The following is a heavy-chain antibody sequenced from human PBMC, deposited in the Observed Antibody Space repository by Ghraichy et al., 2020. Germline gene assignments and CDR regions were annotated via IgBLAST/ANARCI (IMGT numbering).Heavy chain of an antibody. CDR2: IYYSGST. V-gene: IGHV4-59*01. D-gene: IGHD6-19*01. CDR3: ARGGGWNDY. Sequence: SETLSLTCTVSGGSINNYYWSWIRQPPGKGLEWIGYIYYSGSTNYNPSLKSRVSISVDTSKKQFSLKVNYVTAADTAVYYCARGGGWNDYWGLGTLVTVSS. CDR1: GGSINNYY. J-gene: IGHJ4*02.